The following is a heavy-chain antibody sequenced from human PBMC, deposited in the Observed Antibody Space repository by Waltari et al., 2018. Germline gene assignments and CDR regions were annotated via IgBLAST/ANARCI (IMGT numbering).Heavy chain of an antibody. V-gene: IGHV3-23*01. Sequence: EVQLLESGGGLVQPGGSLRLSCAASGFTFSSYAMSWVRPAPGKGLEWVSAISGSGGSTYYADSVKGRFTISRDNSKNTLYLQMNSLRAEDTAVYYCAKKAGNDYIWGSYRYMDYWGQGTLVTVSS. CDR2: ISGSGGST. CDR1: GFTFSSYA. D-gene: IGHD3-16*02. J-gene: IGHJ4*02. CDR3: AKKAGNDYIWGSYRYMDY.